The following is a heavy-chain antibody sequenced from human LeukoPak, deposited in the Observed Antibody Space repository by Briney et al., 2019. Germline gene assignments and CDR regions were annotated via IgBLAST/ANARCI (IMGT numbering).Heavy chain of an antibody. Sequence: PGWSLTLSCAASGCTFGSYAMNWVRQAPGKGLEWVSVLSGSGDTTYYADSVKGRFTISRDNSKNTLYLQMNSLRAEDTAVYYCAKDRRVGCSTTTCYLFDSWGQGTLVTVSS. D-gene: IGHD2-2*01. V-gene: IGHV3-23*01. J-gene: IGHJ4*02. CDR3: AKDRRVGCSTTTCYLFDS. CDR2: LSGSGDTT. CDR1: GCTFGSYA.